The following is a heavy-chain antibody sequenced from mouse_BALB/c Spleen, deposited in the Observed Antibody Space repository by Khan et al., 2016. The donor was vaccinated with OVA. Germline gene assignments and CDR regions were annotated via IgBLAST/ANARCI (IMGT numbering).Heavy chain of an antibody. CDR2: IYPGSDNT. J-gene: IGHJ3*01. CDR3: AREWAAWFPY. Sequence: QVQLKQSGAELARPGASVTLSSKASGYTFTDYYINWMRQRTGQGLEWIGEIYPGSDNTYYNEKFKGKATLTADKSSSTAYMQLSSLTSEDSAVYFCAREWAAWFPYWGQGTLVTVSA. CDR1: GYTFTDYY. V-gene: IGHV1-77*01.